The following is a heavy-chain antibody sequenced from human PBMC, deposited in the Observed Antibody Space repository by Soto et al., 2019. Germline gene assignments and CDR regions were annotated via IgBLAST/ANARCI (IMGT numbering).Heavy chain of an antibody. Sequence: PSETLSLTCTVSGVSFSNGGYYWSWIRQQPGKGLEWIGYIYHSGFTYYKPSLKSRVTISVDKSKNQYSLKLSSVTAAVSVVYYCARDSSAAAFNWFDPWGQGTLVTVSS. CDR2: IYHSGFT. V-gene: IGHV4-31*03. J-gene: IGHJ5*02. D-gene: IGHD6-13*01. CDR1: GVSFSNGGYY. CDR3: ARDSSAAAFNWFDP.